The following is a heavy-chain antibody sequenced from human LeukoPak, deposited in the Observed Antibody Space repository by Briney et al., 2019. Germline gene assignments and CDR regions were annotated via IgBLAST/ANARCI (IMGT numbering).Heavy chain of an antibody. J-gene: IGHJ4*02. Sequence: PGGSLRLSCAASGFTFSSYAMSWVRQAPGKGLEWVSAISGSGGSTYYADSVKGRFTISRDNSKNTLYLQMNSLRAEDTAVYYCVNLPMQWLVPPSFDYWGQGTLVTVSS. CDR1: GFTFSSYA. V-gene: IGHV3-23*01. CDR3: VNLPMQWLVPPSFDY. D-gene: IGHD6-19*01. CDR2: ISGSGGST.